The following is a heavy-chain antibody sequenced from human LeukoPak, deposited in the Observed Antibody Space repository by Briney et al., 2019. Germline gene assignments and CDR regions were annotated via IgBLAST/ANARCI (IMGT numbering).Heavy chain of an antibody. CDR2: INPKSGGR. Sequence: ASVTVSFKGSGYTFTAYYLQWVRLAHGQGNEWMGWINPKSGGREYQQRVQGRGSVTRDRDISKDYMELRRMRYDDRDGYYCARDHCSANSCYEDYYNGLDVWGQGTTVTVSS. CDR3: ARDHCSANSCYEDYYNGLDV. V-gene: IGHV1-2*02. D-gene: IGHD2-2*01. J-gene: IGHJ6*02. CDR1: GYTFTAYY.